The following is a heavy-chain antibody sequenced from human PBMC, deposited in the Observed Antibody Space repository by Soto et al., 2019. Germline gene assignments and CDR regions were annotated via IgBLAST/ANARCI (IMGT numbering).Heavy chain of an antibody. V-gene: IGHV1-18*01. D-gene: IGHD3-22*01. J-gene: IGHJ4*02. Sequence: QVQLVQSGAEVKKPGASVKVSCKASGYTFTSYGISWVRQAPGQGLEWMGWISAYNGNTNYAQKLQDRVTMTTDTSTSTAYMELRSLRSDDTAVYYCARGRVYYDSSGYYHTYYFDYWGQGTLVTVSS. CDR2: ISAYNGNT. CDR1: GYTFTSYG. CDR3: ARGRVYYDSSGYYHTYYFDY.